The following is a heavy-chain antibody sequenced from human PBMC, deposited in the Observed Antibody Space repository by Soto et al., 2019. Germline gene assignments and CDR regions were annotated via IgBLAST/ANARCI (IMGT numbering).Heavy chain of an antibody. Sequence: SETLSLTCTVSGGSISSYYWGWIRQPPGKGLEWIGYIYYSGSTNYNPSLKSRVTISVDTSKNQFSLKLSSVTAADTAVYYCARDYYGSGSPPLGYWGQGTLVTVS. CDR3: ARDYYGSGSPPLGY. CDR2: IYYSGST. V-gene: IGHV4-59*01. J-gene: IGHJ4*02. D-gene: IGHD3-10*01. CDR1: GGSISSYY.